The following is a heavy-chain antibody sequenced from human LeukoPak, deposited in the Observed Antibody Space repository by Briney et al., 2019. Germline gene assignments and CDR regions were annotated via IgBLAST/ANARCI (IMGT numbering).Heavy chain of an antibody. CDR1: GGSFSGYY. V-gene: IGHV4-34*01. D-gene: IGHD6-6*01. CDR3: AREGQYSSSSEFWFDP. CDR2: INHSGST. J-gene: IGHJ5*02. Sequence: SETLSLTCAVYGGSFSGYYWSWIRQSPGKGLEWIGEINHSGSTNYNPSLKSRVTISVDTSKNQFSLKLSSVTAADTAVYYCAREGQYSSSSEFWFDPWGQGTLVTVSS.